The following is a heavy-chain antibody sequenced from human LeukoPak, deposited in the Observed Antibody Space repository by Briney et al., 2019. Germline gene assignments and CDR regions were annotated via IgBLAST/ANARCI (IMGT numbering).Heavy chain of an antibody. CDR3: ATHPPHSSSWLR. CDR2: IFYTGSI. Sequence: SETLSLTCIVSGGSVNSGRHYWGWIRQPPGKKLEWIGSIFYTGSIHSNPSLESRVTLSVDPSKNQFSLTLNSVNATDTAVYYCATHPPHSSSWLRWGQGAPVTVSS. D-gene: IGHD6-13*01. CDR1: GGSVNSGRHY. V-gene: IGHV4-39*01. J-gene: IGHJ4*02.